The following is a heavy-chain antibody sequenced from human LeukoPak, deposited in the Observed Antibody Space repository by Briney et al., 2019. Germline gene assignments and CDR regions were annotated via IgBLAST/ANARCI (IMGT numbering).Heavy chain of an antibody. CDR2: IYYSGSA. Sequence: PSETLSLTCTVSGGSISSSSYYWGWIRQPPGKGLEWIGSIYYSGSAYYNPSLKSRVTISVDTSKNQFSPKLSSVTAADTAVYYCARLGAGTTDYWGQGTLVTVSS. J-gene: IGHJ4*02. CDR1: GGSISSSSYY. CDR3: ARLGAGTTDY. D-gene: IGHD1-1*01. V-gene: IGHV4-39*01.